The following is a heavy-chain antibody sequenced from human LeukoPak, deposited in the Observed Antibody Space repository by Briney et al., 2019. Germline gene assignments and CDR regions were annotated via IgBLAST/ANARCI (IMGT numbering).Heavy chain of an antibody. CDR2: IHHSGST. CDR1: GYSIRSGHF. Sequence: SETLSLTCAVSGYSIRSGHFWGWIRQPPGKGLEWIGNIHHSGSTFYNPSLKSRVTISVDTSKNQFSLKLSSVTAADTAVYYCARDHLYCGSDCYPYGYWGQGTLVTVSS. J-gene: IGHJ4*02. V-gene: IGHV4-38-2*02. CDR3: ARDHLYCGSDCYPYGY. D-gene: IGHD2-21*02.